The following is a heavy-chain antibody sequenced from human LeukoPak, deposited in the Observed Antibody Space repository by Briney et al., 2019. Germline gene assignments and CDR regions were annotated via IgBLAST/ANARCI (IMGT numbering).Heavy chain of an antibody. Sequence: GGSLRLSCAASGFTFSSYWVNWARQAPGKGLEWVASINHNGNVNYYVDSVKGRFTISRDNAKNSLYLQMSNLRAEDTAVYFCARVYYDILTGLEYFQHWGQGTLVTVSS. CDR1: GFTFSSYW. CDR3: ARVYYDILTGLEYFQH. CDR2: INHNGNVN. J-gene: IGHJ1*01. V-gene: IGHV3-7*03. D-gene: IGHD3-9*01.